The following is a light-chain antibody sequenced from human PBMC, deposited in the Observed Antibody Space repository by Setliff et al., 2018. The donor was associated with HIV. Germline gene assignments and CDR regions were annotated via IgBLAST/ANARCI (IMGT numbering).Light chain of an antibody. V-gene: IGLV2-14*01. CDR3: CSYTSRNTDV. CDR1: SGDVGAYNY. CDR2: EVS. Sequence: QSALTQPASVSGSPGQSITISCTGTSGDVGAYNYVSWYQQYPGKAPKLMIYEVSNRPSGVSNRFSGSKSGNTASLTISGLQAEDEADYYCCSYTSRNTDVFGTGTKVTVL. J-gene: IGLJ1*01.